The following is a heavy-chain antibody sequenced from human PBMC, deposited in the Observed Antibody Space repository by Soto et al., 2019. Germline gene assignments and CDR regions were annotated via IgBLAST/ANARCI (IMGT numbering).Heavy chain of an antibody. J-gene: IGHJ3*02. CDR1: GFTFSSYA. D-gene: IGHD3-3*01. V-gene: IGHV3-23*01. CDR2: ISGSGGST. Sequence: PGGSLRLSCAASGFTFSSYAMSWVRQAPGKGLEWVSAISGSGGSTYYADSVKGRFTISRDNSKNTLYLQMNSLRAEDTAVYYCAKEGIYDFWSGYLKHAFDIWGQGTMVTVSS. CDR3: AKEGIYDFWSGYLKHAFDI.